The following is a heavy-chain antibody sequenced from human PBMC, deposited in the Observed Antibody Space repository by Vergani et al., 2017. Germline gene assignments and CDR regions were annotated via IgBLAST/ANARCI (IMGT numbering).Heavy chain of an antibody. CDR1: GASINNDFYY. CDR2: IYVSGIT. V-gene: IGHV4-61*02. Sequence: VQLQESGPGLVKPSQTLSLTCTVSGASINNDFYYWHWIRQPAGKGLEWIGRIYVSGITDYNSSLQSRVSMSVDTSKNQFSLTLTSVTAADTAVYYCARDNKQLRPRAFDLWVQGTMVTVSS. J-gene: IGHJ3*01. D-gene: IGHD4-23*01. CDR3: ARDNKQLRPRAFDL.